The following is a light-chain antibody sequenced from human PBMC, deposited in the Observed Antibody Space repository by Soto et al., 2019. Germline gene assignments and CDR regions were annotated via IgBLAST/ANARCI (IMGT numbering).Light chain of an antibody. CDR1: QTISSW. CDR3: HQYNSYWT. Sequence: DDKMYHSVAALSGSEGARVTITCRASQTISSWLAWYQQKPGKAPKLLIYKASTLKSGVPSRFSGSGSGTEFTLTISCLQPDDFATYYCHQYNSYWTFGQVT. CDR2: KAS. J-gene: IGKJ1*01. V-gene: IGKV1-5*03.